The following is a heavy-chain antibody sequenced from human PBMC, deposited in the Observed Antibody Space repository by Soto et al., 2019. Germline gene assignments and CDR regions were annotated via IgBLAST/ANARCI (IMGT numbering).Heavy chain of an antibody. CDR1: GFICSSYD. Sequence: PVGSLRLSCAASGFICSSYDMSWVRQAPGKGLEWVSTFSGGSGSTYYADSVKGRFTISRDNSKNTLYLQVNSLRAEDTAVYYCAKDRGYYYGSGSFYDAFDIWGQGTMVTVSS. J-gene: IGHJ3*02. CDR3: AKDRGYYYGSGSFYDAFDI. V-gene: IGHV3-23*01. CDR2: FSGGSGST. D-gene: IGHD3-10*01.